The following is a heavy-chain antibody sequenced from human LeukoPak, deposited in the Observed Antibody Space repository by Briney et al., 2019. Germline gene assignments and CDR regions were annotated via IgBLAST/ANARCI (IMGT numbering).Heavy chain of an antibody. V-gene: IGHV3-23*01. J-gene: IGHJ4*02. CDR2: ISGSDGST. CDR3: VKGHHYGSGSYWV. CDR1: GFTFSSYA. D-gene: IGHD3-10*01. Sequence: PGGSLRLSCAASGFTFSSYAMSWVRQAPGKGLYWVSAISGSDGSTYYAETVKGRFTISRDNSKNTLYLQMNSLRAEDTAVYYCVKGHHYGSGSYWVWGQGTLVTVSS.